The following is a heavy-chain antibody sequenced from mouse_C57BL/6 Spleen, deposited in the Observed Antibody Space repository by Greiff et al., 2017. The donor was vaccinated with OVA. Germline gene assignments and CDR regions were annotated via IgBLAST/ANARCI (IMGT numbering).Heavy chain of an antibody. J-gene: IGHJ3*01. CDR3: ARGGLRTTSWFAY. Sequence: QVQLQQPGAELVKPGASVKMSCKASGYTFTSYWITWVKPRPGQGLEWIGDIYPGSGSTNYNEKLKSKATLTVDTSSSTAYMQLSSLASEDSAVYYCARGGLRTTSWFAYWGQGTLVTVSA. CDR2: IYPGSGST. CDR1: GYTFTSYW. V-gene: IGHV1-55*01. D-gene: IGHD2-2*01.